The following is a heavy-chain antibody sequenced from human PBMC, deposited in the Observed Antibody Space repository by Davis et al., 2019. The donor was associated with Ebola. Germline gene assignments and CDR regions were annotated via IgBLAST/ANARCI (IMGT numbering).Heavy chain of an antibody. V-gene: IGHV1-69*13. CDR1: GGTFSSYA. CDR3: ARETTTVTTGWFDP. D-gene: IGHD4-17*01. J-gene: IGHJ5*02. Sequence: SVKVSCKASGGTFSSYAISWVRQAPGQGLEWMGGIIPIFGTANYAQKFQGRVTITADESTSTAYMELSSLRSDDTAVYYCARETTTVTTGWFDPWGQGTLVTVSS. CDR2: IIPIFGTA.